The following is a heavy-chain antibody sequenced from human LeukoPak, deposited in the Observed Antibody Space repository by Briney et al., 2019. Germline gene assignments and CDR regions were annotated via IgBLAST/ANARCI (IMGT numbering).Heavy chain of an antibody. CDR2: IWYDGSNK. V-gene: IGHV3-33*01. CDR3: ARDHGSGSPPYGMDV. D-gene: IGHD6-19*01. CDR1: GFTFSYHG. Sequence: PGGSLRLSCAASGFTFSYHGMQWVRQAPGKGLEWVADIWYDGSNKYYADSAKGRFTISRDNSKSTLYLQMNSLRTEDTAVYYCARDHGSGSPPYGMDVWGQGTTVTVSS. J-gene: IGHJ6*02.